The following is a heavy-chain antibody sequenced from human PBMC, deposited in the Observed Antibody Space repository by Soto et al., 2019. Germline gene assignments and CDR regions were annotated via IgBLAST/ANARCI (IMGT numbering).Heavy chain of an antibody. CDR1: GYSFSNYW. D-gene: IGHD3-16*02. CDR3: ARLLCLSATCYTGSRPFFDY. V-gene: IGHV5-51*01. J-gene: IGHJ4*02. Sequence: GESLKISCKGSGYSFSNYWIAWLRQAPGKDLEWVGVIYPAASDARYSPSSQGQVTISVDNSISTAYLQWSSLTASDTAIYYCARLLCLSATCYTGSRPFFDYWGRGALVTVSS. CDR2: IYPAASDA.